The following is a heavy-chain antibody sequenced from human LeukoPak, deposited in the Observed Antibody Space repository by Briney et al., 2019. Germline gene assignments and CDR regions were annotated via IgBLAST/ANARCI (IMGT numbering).Heavy chain of an antibody. V-gene: IGHV5-51*01. CDR3: ARRQYYGSGSYYKWYYFDY. CDR2: IYPGDSDT. J-gene: IGHJ4*02. CDR1: GYSFTSYW. D-gene: IGHD3-10*01. Sequence: GESLKISCKGSGYSFTSYWIGWVRQMPGKGLEWMGIIYPGDSDTRYSPSFQGQVTISADKSISTAYLQWSSLKASDTAMNYCARRQYYGSGSYYKWYYFDYWGQGTLVTVSS.